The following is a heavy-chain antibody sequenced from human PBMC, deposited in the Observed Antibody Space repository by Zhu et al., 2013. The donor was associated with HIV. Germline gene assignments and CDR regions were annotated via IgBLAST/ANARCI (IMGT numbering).Heavy chain of an antibody. V-gene: IGHV1-2*04. Sequence: QVQLVQSGAEVKKPGSSVKVSCRTSGYTFSDYYMHWVRQAPGQGLEWMGWIYGHTGGTNIAQKFQAWVTVTRDTSISTAYMEVISLRSDDTAVYYCARSETSGYHPKDFDYWGQGTLVTVSS. J-gene: IGHJ4*02. CDR3: ARSETSGYHPKDFDY. D-gene: IGHD3-22*01. CDR2: IYGHTGGT. CDR1: GYTFSDYY.